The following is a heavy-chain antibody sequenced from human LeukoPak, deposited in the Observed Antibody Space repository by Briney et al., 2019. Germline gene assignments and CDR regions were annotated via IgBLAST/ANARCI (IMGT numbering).Heavy chain of an antibody. CDR1: GGSISSGDYY. D-gene: IGHD5-18*01. CDR3: ARVEYSYGYPIKN. J-gene: IGHJ4*02. Sequence: SQTLSLTCTVSGGSISSGDYYWSWIRQPPGKGLEWIGYIYYSGNTYYNPSLKSRVTISVDTSKNQFSLKLSSVTAADTAVYYCARVEYSYGYPIKNWGQGTLVTVSS. V-gene: IGHV4-30-4*01. CDR2: IYYSGNT.